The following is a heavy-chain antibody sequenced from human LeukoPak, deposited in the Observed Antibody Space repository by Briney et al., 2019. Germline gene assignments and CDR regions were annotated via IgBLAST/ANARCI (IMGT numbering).Heavy chain of an antibody. CDR1: GFTFSSYA. CDR2: ISGSGGST. Sequence: GGSLRLSCAASGFTFSSYAMSWVRQAPGKGLEWVSAISGSGGSTYYADSVKGRFTISRDNSKNTLYLQMNSLRAEDTAVYYCAKPPQGCSSSWFDFGYWGTGTLVNVSS. CDR3: AKPPQGCSSSWFDFGY. D-gene: IGHD6-13*01. V-gene: IGHV3-23*01. J-gene: IGHJ4*02.